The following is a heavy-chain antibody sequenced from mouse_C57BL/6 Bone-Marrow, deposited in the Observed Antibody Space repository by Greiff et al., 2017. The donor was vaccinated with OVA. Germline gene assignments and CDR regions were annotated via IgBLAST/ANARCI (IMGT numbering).Heavy chain of an antibody. CDR2: IWTGGGT. Sequence: VQLQQSGPGLVAPSQSLSITCTVSGFSLTSYAISWVRQPPGKGLEWLGVIWTGGGTNYNSALKSRLSISKDNSKSQVFLKMNSLQTDDTARYYCARNFYYGIYYAMDYWGQGTSVTVSS. CDR1: GFSLTSYA. V-gene: IGHV2-9-1*01. CDR3: ARNFYYGIYYAMDY. D-gene: IGHD1-1*01. J-gene: IGHJ4*01.